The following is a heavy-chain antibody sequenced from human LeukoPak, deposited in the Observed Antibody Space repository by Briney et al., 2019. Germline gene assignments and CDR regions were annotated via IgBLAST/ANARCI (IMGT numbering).Heavy chain of an antibody. D-gene: IGHD3-3*01. CDR1: GLTFSSHA. Sequence: QASGYLRLSCAASGLTFSSHAMHWDRQAPGKGLEYVSAIGGNTYYADSVRGRFTISRDNSKDTVYLQMGSLRPEDTAVYYCARGGYYAATDIWGQGALVTVSS. CDR2: IGGNT. J-gene: IGHJ4*02. V-gene: IGHV3-64*02. CDR3: ARGGYYAATDI.